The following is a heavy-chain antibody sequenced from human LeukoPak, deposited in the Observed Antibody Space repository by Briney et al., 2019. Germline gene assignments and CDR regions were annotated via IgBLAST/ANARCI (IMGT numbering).Heavy chain of an antibody. D-gene: IGHD3-10*01. V-gene: IGHV4-39*01. CDR3: ARYLAHEWFGELLYAETIIDAFDI. CDR1: GGSISSSSYY. CDR2: IYYSGST. Sequence: PSETLSLTCTVSGGSISSSSYYWGWIRQPPGKGLEWIGSIYYSGSTYYNPSLKSRVTISVNTSKNQFSLKLSSVTAADTAVYYCARYLAHEWFGELLYAETIIDAFDIWGQGTMVTVSS. J-gene: IGHJ3*02.